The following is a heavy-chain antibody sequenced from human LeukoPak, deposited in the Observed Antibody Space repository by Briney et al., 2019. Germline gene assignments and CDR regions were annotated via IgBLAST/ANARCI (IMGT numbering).Heavy chain of an antibody. D-gene: IGHD3-9*01. CDR2: VSGSGGST. J-gene: IGHJ3*02. V-gene: IGHV3-23*01. Sequence: GGSLRLSCAASGFTFSSYPMSWVRQAPWKGLEWVSAVSGSGGSTYYADSVKGRFTISRDNSKNTLYLQMNSLRAEDTAVYYCANSAADWLGAFDIWGQGTMVTVSS. CDR3: ANSAADWLGAFDI. CDR1: GFTFSSYP.